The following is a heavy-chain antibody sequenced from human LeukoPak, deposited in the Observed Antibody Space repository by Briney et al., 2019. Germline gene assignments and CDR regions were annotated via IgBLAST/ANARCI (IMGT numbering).Heavy chain of an antibody. D-gene: IGHD3-3*01. CDR2: INPNSGGT. J-gene: IGHJ6*02. V-gene: IGHV1-2*02. Sequence: ASVKVSCKASGYTFTGYYMHWVRQAPGQGFEWMGWINPNSGGTNYAQKFQGRVTMTRDTSISTAYMELSRLRSDDTAVYYCARDRITIFGVVTPYYYGMDVWGQGTTVTVSS. CDR3: ARDRITIFGVVTPYYYGMDV. CDR1: GYTFTGYY.